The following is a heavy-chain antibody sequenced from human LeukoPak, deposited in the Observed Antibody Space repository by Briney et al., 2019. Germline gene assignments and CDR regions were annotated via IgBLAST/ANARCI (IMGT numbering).Heavy chain of an antibody. CDR1: GFTFSNAW. Sequence: KPGGSLRLSCAASGFTFSNAWMSWVRQAPGKGLEWVSAISGSGGSTYYADSVKGRFTISRDNSKNTLYLQMNSLRAEDTAVYYCAKEIDYGEVDCWGQGTLVTVSS. CDR3: AKEIDYGEVDC. J-gene: IGHJ4*02. V-gene: IGHV3-23*01. D-gene: IGHD4-17*01. CDR2: ISGSGGST.